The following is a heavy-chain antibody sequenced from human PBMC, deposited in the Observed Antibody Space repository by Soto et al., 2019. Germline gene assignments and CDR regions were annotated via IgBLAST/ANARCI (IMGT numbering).Heavy chain of an antibody. CDR1: GFTFSSYD. D-gene: IGHD3-16*01. CDR3: AREAEDMGGFDY. J-gene: IGHJ4*02. V-gene: IGHV3-13*01. Sequence: GGSLRLSCAASGFTFSSYDMHWVRQATGKGLEWVSAIGTAGDTYYPGSVKGRFTISRENAKNSLYLQMNSLRAEDTAVYYCAREAEDMGGFDYWGQGTLVTVSS. CDR2: IGTAGDT.